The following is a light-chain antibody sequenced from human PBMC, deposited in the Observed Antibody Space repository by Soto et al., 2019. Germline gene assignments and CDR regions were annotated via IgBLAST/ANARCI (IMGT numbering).Light chain of an antibody. Sequence: EIVLTQSPATLSLSPGERATLSCRASQSVSGRYLAWYQQKPGQAPRLLIYGAASRATGIPDRFSGSGSGTDFTLTISRLEPEDFAVYYCQQYGSSPRTFGQGTKVEVK. CDR2: GAA. V-gene: IGKV3-20*01. CDR1: QSVSGRY. CDR3: QQYGSSPRT. J-gene: IGKJ1*01.